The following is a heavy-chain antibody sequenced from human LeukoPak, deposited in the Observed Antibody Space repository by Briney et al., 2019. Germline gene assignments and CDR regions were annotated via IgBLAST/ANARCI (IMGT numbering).Heavy chain of an antibody. J-gene: IGHJ4*02. CDR1: GFTFDDYA. Sequence: PGGSLRLSCAASGFTFDDYAMHWVRQAPGKGLGWVSGISWNSDNIGYADSVKGRFTISRDNAKNSLYLQMNSLRAEDKALYYCAKDLSPHYYDSSGRFDYWGQGTLVTVSS. CDR2: ISWNSDNI. V-gene: IGHV3-9*01. CDR3: AKDLSPHYYDSSGRFDY. D-gene: IGHD3-22*01.